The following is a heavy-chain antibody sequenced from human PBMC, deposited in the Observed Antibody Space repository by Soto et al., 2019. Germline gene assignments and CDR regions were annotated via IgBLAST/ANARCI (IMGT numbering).Heavy chain of an antibody. V-gene: IGHV3-33*01. Sequence: GGSLRLSCAASGFTFSSYGMHWVRQAPVKGLELVAVIWYDGSNKYYADAVKGRFTVSRDKSKKGLYLQMNSLRAEETAVYYCARDLRVAEAGTGLFDYWGQGTLVTVSS. CDR2: IWYDGSNK. J-gene: IGHJ4*02. CDR1: GFTFSSYG. D-gene: IGHD6-13*01. CDR3: ARDLRVAEAGTGLFDY.